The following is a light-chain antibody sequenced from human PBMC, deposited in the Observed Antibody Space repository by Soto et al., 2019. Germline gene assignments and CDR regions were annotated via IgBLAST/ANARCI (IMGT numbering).Light chain of an antibody. CDR2: GAS. Sequence: EIVLTQSPGTLSLSPGERATLFCRASQSVATSQLAWYQQKPGQAPRLLIGASSRATGVPDRFIASGSGTDFTLTISRLEPEDFAVYYCQQRNSWPWTFGQGTKVDIK. CDR3: QQRNSWPWT. J-gene: IGKJ1*01. CDR1: QSVATSQ. V-gene: IGKV3D-20*02.